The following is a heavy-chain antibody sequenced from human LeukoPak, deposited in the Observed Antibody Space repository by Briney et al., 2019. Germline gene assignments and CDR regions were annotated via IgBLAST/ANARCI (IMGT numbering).Heavy chain of an antibody. J-gene: IGHJ4*02. CDR2: IYSGGST. CDR1: GFTVSSNY. V-gene: IGHV3-53*01. CDR3: ARDFPGIAVAGTRPLDY. Sequence: PGGSLRLSCAASGFTVSSNYMSWVRQAPGKGLEWVSVIYSGGSTYYADSVKGRFTISRDNSKNTLYLQMNSLRAEDTAVYYYARDFPGIAVAGTRPLDYWGQGTLVTVSS. D-gene: IGHD6-19*01.